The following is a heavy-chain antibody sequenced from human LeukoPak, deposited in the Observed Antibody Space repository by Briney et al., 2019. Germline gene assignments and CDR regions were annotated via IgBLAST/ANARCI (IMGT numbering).Heavy chain of an antibody. CDR3: AKVLHYDFWSGFDY. D-gene: IGHD3-3*01. CDR2: ISGSGGST. V-gene: IGHV3-23*01. J-gene: IGHJ4*02. Sequence: GGSLRLSCAASGFTFSSYAMSWVRQAPGKGLEWVSAISGSGGSTYYADSVKGRFTISRDNSKNTLYLRMNSLRAEDTAVYYCAKVLHYDFWSGFDYWGQGTLVTVSS. CDR1: GFTFSSYA.